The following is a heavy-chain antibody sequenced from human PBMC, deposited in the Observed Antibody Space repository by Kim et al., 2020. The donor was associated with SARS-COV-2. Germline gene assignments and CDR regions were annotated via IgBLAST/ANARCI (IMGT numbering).Heavy chain of an antibody. J-gene: IGHJ6*01. CDR3: AKDRRTMVRGVIRYYYYG. CDR2: ISDDGSNK. CDR1: GFTFSSYG. V-gene: IGHV3-30*18. Sequence: GGSLRLSCAASGFTFSSYGMHWVRQAPGKGLEWVSVISDDGSNKYYADSVKGRFTISRDNSKKTLYLQMNSLRTEDTAVYYCAKDRRTMVRGVIRYYYYG. D-gene: IGHD3-10*01.